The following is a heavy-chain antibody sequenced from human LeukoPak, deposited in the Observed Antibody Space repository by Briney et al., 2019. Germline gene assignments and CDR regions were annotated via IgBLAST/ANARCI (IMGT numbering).Heavy chain of an antibody. CDR3: ARERAATSGMDV. D-gene: IGHD5-12*01. CDR2: IRYDGTKT. V-gene: IGHV3-30*02. Sequence: PGGSLRLSCIGSTFTFSDYGMHWVRQAPGKGLEWVAFIRYDGTKTYYADSAKGRFTISRDNSKNTLYLQMNSLRAEDTAVYYCARERAATSGMDVWGQGTTVTVSS. J-gene: IGHJ6*02. CDR1: TFTFSDYG.